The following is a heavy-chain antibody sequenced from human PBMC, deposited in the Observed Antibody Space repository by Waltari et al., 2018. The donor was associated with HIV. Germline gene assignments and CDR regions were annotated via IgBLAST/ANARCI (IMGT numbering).Heavy chain of an antibody. Sequence: EAQLLESVVGLVQPGGSLGLPCAASVLPFRRDPLSWARQAPGEVWWWSSGIRSSRVRTYDADSMVRRCTSYRDHSKNTSELQMKSQRAEDTAGSYSMKDLGYSYGTQTRGFDPWGQGTLVSVSA. CDR1: VLPFRRDP. J-gene: IGHJ5*02. D-gene: IGHD5-18*01. V-gene: IGHV3-23*01. CDR3: MKDLGYSYGTQTRGFDP. CDR2: IRSSRVRT.